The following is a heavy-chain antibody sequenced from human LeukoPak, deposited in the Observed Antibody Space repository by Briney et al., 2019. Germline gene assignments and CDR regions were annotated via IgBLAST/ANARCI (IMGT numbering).Heavy chain of an antibody. CDR1: GGSFSGYY. J-gene: IGHJ4*02. Sequence: PSETLSLTCAVYGGSFSGYYWSWIRQPPGKGLEWIGEINHSGSTNYNPSLKSRVTISVDTSKNQFSLKLSSVTAADTAVYYCARGYDYGDPIDYWGQGTLVTVSS. CDR2: INHSGST. V-gene: IGHV4-34*01. D-gene: IGHD4-17*01. CDR3: ARGYDYGDPIDY.